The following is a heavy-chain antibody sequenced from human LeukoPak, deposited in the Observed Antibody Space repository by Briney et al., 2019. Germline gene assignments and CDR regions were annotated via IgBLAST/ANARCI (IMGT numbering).Heavy chain of an antibody. CDR3: VRLKYSSGLLNAFDL. Sequence: GESLKISCKGSGYSFTSYWIGWVRQMPGKGLEWMGIIYPRDSDTRYSPSFQGQVTISADKSISTAYLQWNSLKASDTAMYYCVRLKYSSGLLNAFDLWGQGTMVTVSS. CDR2: IYPRDSDT. V-gene: IGHV5-51*01. J-gene: IGHJ3*01. D-gene: IGHD6-19*01. CDR1: GYSFTSYW.